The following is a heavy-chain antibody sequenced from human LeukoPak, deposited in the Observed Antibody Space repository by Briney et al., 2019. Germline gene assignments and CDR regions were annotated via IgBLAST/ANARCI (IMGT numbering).Heavy chain of an antibody. V-gene: IGHV1-8*02. CDR2: INPNSGNT. J-gene: IGHJ4*02. CDR3: ARGGMSFLAAAGSDY. Sequence: GASVKVSCKASGYTFTAYYMHWVRQAPGQGLEWMGWINPNSGNTGYAQKFQGRVTMTRNTSISTAYMELSSLRSEDTAVYYCARGGMSFLAAAGSDYWGQGTLVTVSS. CDR1: GYTFTAYY. D-gene: IGHD6-13*01.